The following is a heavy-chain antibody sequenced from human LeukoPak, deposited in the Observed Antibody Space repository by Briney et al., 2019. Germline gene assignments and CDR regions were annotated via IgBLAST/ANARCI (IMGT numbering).Heavy chain of an antibody. Sequence: GGSLRLSCVASGLSVSSNYMSWVRQAPGKGPVWVSRITSDGSSTSYADSVKGRFTISRDNAKSTLYLQMNSLRAEDTAVYYCIAGAPTYFDYWGQGTLVTVSS. V-gene: IGHV3-74*01. CDR3: IAGAPTYFDY. D-gene: IGHD1-26*01. CDR1: GLSVSSNY. CDR2: ITSDGSST. J-gene: IGHJ4*02.